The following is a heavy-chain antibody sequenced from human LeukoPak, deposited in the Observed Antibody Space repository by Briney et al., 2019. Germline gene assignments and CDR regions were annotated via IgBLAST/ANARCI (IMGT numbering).Heavy chain of an antibody. CDR1: GFTFSNYA. CDR2: ISPSGDNT. J-gene: IGHJ4*02. V-gene: IGHV3-23*01. Sequence: PGGSLRLSCAASGFTFSNYAMSWVRLAPGKGLEWVSTISPSGDNTYYADSVKGRFTISRDNSKNTMYLQINSLRAEDTALYYCAKGEAAAGNRRLDYWGQGTRVTVSS. CDR3: AKGEAAAGNRRLDY. D-gene: IGHD6-13*01.